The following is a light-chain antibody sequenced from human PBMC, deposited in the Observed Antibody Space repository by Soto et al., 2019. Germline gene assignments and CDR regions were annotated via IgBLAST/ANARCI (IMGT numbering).Light chain of an antibody. J-gene: IGKJ3*01. Sequence: TQSPAIFSLSPGERATLSCRASQGIGTYLAWYQQKPGQAPRLLLYDASNRATGVPARFSGSGSDTDFTLIIDSLEPEDSAVYYCQQRNFWPLTFGPGTKVDIK. V-gene: IGKV3D-11*01. CDR3: QQRNFWPLT. CDR2: DAS. CDR1: QGIGTY.